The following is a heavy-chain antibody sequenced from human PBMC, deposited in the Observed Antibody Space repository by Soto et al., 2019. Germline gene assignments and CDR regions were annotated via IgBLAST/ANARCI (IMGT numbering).Heavy chain of an antibody. V-gene: IGHV1-2*04. J-gene: IGHJ6*02. Sequence: ASVKVSCKASGYTFTGYYMHWVRQAPGQGLEWMGWINPNSGGTNYAQKFQGWVTMTRDTSISTAYMELSRLRSDDTAVYYCAKDEGGFYYGSGPYGMDVWGQGTTVTVSS. CDR2: INPNSGGT. CDR1: GYTFTGYY. D-gene: IGHD3-10*01. CDR3: AKDEGGFYYGSGPYGMDV.